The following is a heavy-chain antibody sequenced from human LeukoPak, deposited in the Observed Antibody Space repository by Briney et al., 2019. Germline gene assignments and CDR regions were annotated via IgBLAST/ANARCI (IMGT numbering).Heavy chain of an antibody. Sequence: PSETLSLTCTVSGGSISSGSYYWRWIRQPAGKGLEWIERIYPSGSTNYNPSLKSRVTISVDTSKNQFSLKLSSVTAADTAVYYCARGVGGYCSGGSCYSGPNWFDPWGQGTLVTVSS. CDR3: ARGVGGYCSGGSCYSGPNWFDP. V-gene: IGHV4-61*02. J-gene: IGHJ5*02. CDR2: IYPSGST. D-gene: IGHD2-15*01. CDR1: GGSISSGSYY.